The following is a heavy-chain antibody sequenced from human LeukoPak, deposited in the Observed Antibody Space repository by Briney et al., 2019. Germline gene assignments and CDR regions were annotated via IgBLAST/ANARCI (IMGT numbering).Heavy chain of an antibody. Sequence: GGSLRLSCAASGFTFSGYVMTWVRQPPGKGLQWVADISGSGGSTYYADSVKGRFTISRDNSKNTLYLQMNSLRAEDTAVYYCARHLQVSGSGSYYYYYGMDVWGQGTTVTVSS. V-gene: IGHV3-23*01. CDR2: ISGSGGST. CDR3: ARHLQVSGSGSYYYYYGMDV. D-gene: IGHD3-10*01. J-gene: IGHJ6*02. CDR1: GFTFSGYV.